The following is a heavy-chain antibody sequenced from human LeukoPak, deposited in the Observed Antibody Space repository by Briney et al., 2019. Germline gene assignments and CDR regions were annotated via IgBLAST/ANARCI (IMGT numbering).Heavy chain of an antibody. D-gene: IGHD3-22*01. V-gene: IGHV3-30*04. Sequence: GGSLRLSCAASGFTFSSYAMHWVRQAPGKGLEWVAVISYDGSNKYYADSVKGRFTISRDNSKNTLYLQMNSLRAEDTAVYYCARDGRNYYDSSGYYAYYYYYYMDVWGKGTTVTVSS. CDR1: GFTFSSYA. CDR3: ARDGRNYYDSSGYYAYYYYYYMDV. CDR2: ISYDGSNK. J-gene: IGHJ6*03.